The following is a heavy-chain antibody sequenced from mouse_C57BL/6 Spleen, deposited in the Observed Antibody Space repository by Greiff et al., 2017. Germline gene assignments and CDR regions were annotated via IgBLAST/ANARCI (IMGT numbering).Heavy chain of an antibody. CDR1: GYTFTSYW. CDR2: IDPSDSET. Sequence: QVQLQQPGAELVRPGSSVKLSCKASGYTFTSYWMHWVKQRPIQGLEWIGNIDPSDSETHYNQKFKDKATLTVDKSSSTAYMQLSSLTSEDSAVYYCAREGPGWYFDVWGTGTTVTVSS. V-gene: IGHV1-52*01. CDR3: AREGPGWYFDV. J-gene: IGHJ1*03. D-gene: IGHD4-1*01.